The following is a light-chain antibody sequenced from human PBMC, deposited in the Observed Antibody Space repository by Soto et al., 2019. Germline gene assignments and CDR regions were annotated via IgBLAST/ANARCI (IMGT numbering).Light chain of an antibody. CDR3: SAHGGTNPYV. CDR2: DVN. V-gene: IGLV2-8*01. CDR1: AIDIGGYTF. J-gene: IGLJ1*01. Sequence: QSALTQPPSASGSPGQSVAISCTGTAIDIGGYTFVSWYQQHPGKAPKLLIYDVNKRPSGVPDRFSGSKSGNTASLTVSGLQAEDDADYYCSAHGGTNPYVFGTGTKVIVL.